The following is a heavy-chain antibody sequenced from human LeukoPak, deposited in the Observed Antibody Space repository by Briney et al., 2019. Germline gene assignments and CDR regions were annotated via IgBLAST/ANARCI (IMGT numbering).Heavy chain of an antibody. CDR2: IYTSGST. D-gene: IGHD3-3*01. CDR3: EREGGWKDDYDFWSGYPFDP. J-gene: IGHJ5*02. CDR1: GGSISSYY. Sequence: SETLSLTCTVSGGSISSYYWSWIRQPAGKGLEWIGRIYTSGSTNYNPSLKSRVTMSVDTSKNQFFLKLSSVTAADTAVYYCEREGGWKDDYDFWSGYPFDPWGQGTLVTVSS. V-gene: IGHV4-4*07.